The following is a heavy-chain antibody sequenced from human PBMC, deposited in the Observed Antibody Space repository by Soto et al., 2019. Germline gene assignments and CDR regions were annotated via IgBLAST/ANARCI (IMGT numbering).Heavy chain of an antibody. CDR3: ARDRRYSSSSTWFDP. CDR1: GGSISSGDYY. V-gene: IGHV4-30-4*01. CDR2: IYYSGST. J-gene: IGHJ5*02. D-gene: IGHD6-6*01. Sequence: PSETLSLTCTVSGGSISSGDYYWSWIRQPPGKGLEWIGYIYYSGSTYYNPSLKSRVTISVDTSKNQFSLKLSSVTAADTAVYYCARDRRYSSSSTWFDPWGQGTLGTVSS.